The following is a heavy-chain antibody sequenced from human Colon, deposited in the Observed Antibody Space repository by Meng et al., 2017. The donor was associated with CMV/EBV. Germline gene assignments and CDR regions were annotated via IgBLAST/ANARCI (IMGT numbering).Heavy chain of an antibody. Sequence: QVQLQESGPGLVKPSETLSLSCTVSGGSISSYSWSWIRQPAGKGLEWIGRIYPSGFPKYKPSLESRVTMSADTSKNQISLKLTSVTAADTAVYYCARAQYTYGYWIFDYWGQGTLVTVFS. J-gene: IGHJ4*02. CDR3: ARAQYTYGYWIFDY. V-gene: IGHV4-4*07. CDR1: GGSISSYS. D-gene: IGHD5-18*01. CDR2: IYPSGFP.